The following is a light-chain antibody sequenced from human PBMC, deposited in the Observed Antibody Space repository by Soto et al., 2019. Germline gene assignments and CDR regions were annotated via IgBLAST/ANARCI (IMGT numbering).Light chain of an antibody. V-gene: IGLV3-1*01. J-gene: IGLJ2*01. CDR3: QASDSSTVV. CDR2: QDT. Sequence: SYELTQPPSVSVSPGQTASITCSGHKLGNKYACWYQQKPGQSPVLLIYQDTKRPSGIPERFSGSNSGNTATLTISGTQAMDEADYYCQASDSSTVVFGGGTKVTVL. CDR1: KLGNKY.